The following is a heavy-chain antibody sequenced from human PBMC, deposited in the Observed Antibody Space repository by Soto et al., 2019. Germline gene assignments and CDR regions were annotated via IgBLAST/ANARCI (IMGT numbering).Heavy chain of an antibody. CDR3: ARSPYAAALDI. CDR2: ILHSGTT. Sequence: QVQLQESGPGLVKPSDTLSLTCAVSGYSITNVNWWAWIRQPPGKGLEWIGYILHSGTTHYNPSLKSRVTMSVDTSTNQFSLKVDSLTDEDTAVYYFARSPYAAALDIWGQGTTVIVSS. CDR1: GYSITNVNW. V-gene: IGHV4-28*01. D-gene: IGHD2-2*01. J-gene: IGHJ3*02.